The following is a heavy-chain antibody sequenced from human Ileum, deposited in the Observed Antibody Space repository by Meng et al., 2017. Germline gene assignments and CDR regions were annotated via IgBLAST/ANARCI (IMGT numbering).Heavy chain of an antibody. Sequence: AQLQQWEAGPLKPTETLSLTCAVDGGSVSCYYWSWIRQPPGKGLELIGEINHSGSTNYNPSLKSRVTISVDTSKNQISLKLSSVTAADTAVYYCARTSGWFYYWGQGTLVTVSS. CDR3: ARTSGWFYY. J-gene: IGHJ4*02. V-gene: IGHV4-34*01. CDR2: INHSGST. CDR1: GGSVSCYY. D-gene: IGHD6-19*01.